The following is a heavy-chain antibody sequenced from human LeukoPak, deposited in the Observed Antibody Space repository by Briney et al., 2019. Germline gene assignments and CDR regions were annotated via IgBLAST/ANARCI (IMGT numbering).Heavy chain of an antibody. CDR3: VRSAASDYYYYVAS. CDR2: IGASGYRT. V-gene: IGHV3-23*01. D-gene: IGHD3-3*01. J-gene: IGHJ6*03. CDR1: GFTFYSYA. Sequence: GGSLRLSCAASGFTFYSYAMGWVRQSPGKGLEWVSAIGASGYRTFYADSVKGRFTISRDNSKNTVYLQMNSLRAADTALYYCVRSAASDYYYYVASGAEGPRSPSP.